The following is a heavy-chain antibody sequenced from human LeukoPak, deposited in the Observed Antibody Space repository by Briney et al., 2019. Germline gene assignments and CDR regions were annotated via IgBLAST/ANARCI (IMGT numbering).Heavy chain of an antibody. CDR1: GFTVSSNY. Sequence: GGSLRLSCAASGFTVSSNYMSWVRQAPGKGLEWVSAISGSGGSTYYADSVKGRFTISRDNSKNTLYLQMNSLRAEDTAVYYCAKGVAVAGTGDAFDIWGQGTMVTVSS. CDR2: ISGSGGST. J-gene: IGHJ3*02. V-gene: IGHV3-23*01. CDR3: AKGVAVAGTGDAFDI. D-gene: IGHD6-19*01.